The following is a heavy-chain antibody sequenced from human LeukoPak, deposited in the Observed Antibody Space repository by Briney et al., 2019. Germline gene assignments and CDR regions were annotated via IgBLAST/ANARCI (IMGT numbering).Heavy chain of an antibody. CDR2: IYYSGST. D-gene: IGHD2-15*01. J-gene: IGHJ4*02. Sequence: SETLSLTCTVSGGSISSSSYYWGWIRQPPGKGLEWIGSIYYSGSTYYNPSLKSRVTISVDTSKNQFSLKLRSVTAADTAVYYCARSGWSTYYFDYWGQGTLVTVSS. V-gene: IGHV4-39*07. CDR3: ARSGWSTYYFDY. CDR1: GGSISSSSYY.